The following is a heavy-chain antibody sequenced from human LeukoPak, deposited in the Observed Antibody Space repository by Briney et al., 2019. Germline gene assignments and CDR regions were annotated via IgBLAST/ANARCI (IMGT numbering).Heavy chain of an antibody. CDR1: GYTFNNFG. D-gene: IGHD1-26*01. CDR3: ARESQWELLNPHYYYYGMDV. J-gene: IGHJ6*02. V-gene: IGHV1-69*13. Sequence: ASVKVSCKASGYTFNNFGINWVRQAPGQGLEWMGGIIPIFGTANYAQKFQGRVTITADESTSTAYMELSSLRSEDTAVYYCARESQWELLNPHYYYYGMDVWGQGTTVTVSS. CDR2: IIPIFGTA.